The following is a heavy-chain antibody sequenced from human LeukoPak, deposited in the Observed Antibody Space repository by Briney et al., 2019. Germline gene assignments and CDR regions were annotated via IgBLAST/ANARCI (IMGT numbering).Heavy chain of an antibody. CDR2: IYTSGST. CDR3: ARDGGDPYCSSTSCYMGLDY. J-gene: IGHJ4*02. CDR1: GGSISSYY. Sequence: SETLSLTCTVSGGSISSYYWSWIRQPAGKGLEWIGRIYTSGSTNYNPSLKSRVTISVDTSKNQFSLRLSSVTAADTAVYYCARDGGDPYCSSTSCYMGLDYWGQGTLVTVSS. V-gene: IGHV4-4*07. D-gene: IGHD2-2*02.